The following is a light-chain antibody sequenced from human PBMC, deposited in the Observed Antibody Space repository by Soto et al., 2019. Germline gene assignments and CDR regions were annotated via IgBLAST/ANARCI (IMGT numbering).Light chain of an antibody. CDR1: SSDVGGYKY. J-gene: IGLJ3*02. Sequence: QSALTQPASVSGSPGQSITISCTGTSSDVGGYKYVSWYQHHPGKAPKLMIYESTKRPSGLSDRFSGSKSGNTASLTISGLQAEDEADYYCCSCVSGSPFDVLFGGGTKLTVL. CDR3: CSCVSGSPFDVL. CDR2: EST. V-gene: IGLV2-14*01.